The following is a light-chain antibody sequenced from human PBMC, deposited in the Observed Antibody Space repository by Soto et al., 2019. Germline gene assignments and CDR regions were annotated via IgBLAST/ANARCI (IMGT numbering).Light chain of an antibody. J-gene: IGKJ1*01. CDR1: ESISSW. V-gene: IGKV1-5*01. CDR2: DAA. Sequence: DIPMTKSPSTLSASVGDRVTITRRPSESISSWLAWYQPKEGXAPKLLMYDAATLESGVPPRFSGSRYGTEFTLNVSTLQPDDCGTYYCQQYHSFFSVACGQGTKVDIK. CDR3: QQYHSFFSVA.